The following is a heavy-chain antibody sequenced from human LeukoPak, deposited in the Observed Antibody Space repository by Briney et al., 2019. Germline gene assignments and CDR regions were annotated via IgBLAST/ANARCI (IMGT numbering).Heavy chain of an antibody. Sequence: PGGSLRLSCAASGFTFSSYSMNWVRQAPGKGLEWVATIKQDGSEKYYVDSVKGRFTISRDNAKNSLYLQMNSLRAEDTAVYYCARDRNTDFWSGYYTNYFDYWGQGTLVTVSS. V-gene: IGHV3-7*01. J-gene: IGHJ4*02. CDR3: ARDRNTDFWSGYYTNYFDY. D-gene: IGHD3-3*01. CDR1: GFTFSSYS. CDR2: IKQDGSEK.